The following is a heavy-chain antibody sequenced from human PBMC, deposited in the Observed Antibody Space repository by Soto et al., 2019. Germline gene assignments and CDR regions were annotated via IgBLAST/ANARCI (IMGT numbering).Heavy chain of an antibody. CDR1: GFTFRSYH. V-gene: IGHV3-30-3*01. Sequence: QVQLVESGGGVVQPGRSLRLSCAASGFTFRSYHMHWVRQAPGKGLEWVASISYDENNKYYTDSVKGRFTISRDNSKNTLYLQMNSLRDEDTAVYYCARAMDAAMASKDNWFDPWGQETLVTVSS. CDR2: ISYDENNK. CDR3: ARAMDAAMASKDNWFDP. J-gene: IGHJ5*02. D-gene: IGHD5-18*01.